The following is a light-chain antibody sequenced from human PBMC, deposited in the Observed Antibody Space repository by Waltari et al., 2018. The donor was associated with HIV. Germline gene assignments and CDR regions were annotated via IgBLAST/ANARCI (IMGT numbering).Light chain of an antibody. J-gene: IGKJ5*01. Sequence: EIVLTQSPGTLFLSPGERVTLSCRASQTVSTNYVAWFQQKPGQPPRLLIYATSIRATDIPERFSGGGSGTDFTLTNTRLEPEDFAVYYCHQYGTSPPITFGQGTRLEIK. CDR2: ATS. V-gene: IGKV3-20*01. CDR3: HQYGTSPPIT. CDR1: QTVSTNY.